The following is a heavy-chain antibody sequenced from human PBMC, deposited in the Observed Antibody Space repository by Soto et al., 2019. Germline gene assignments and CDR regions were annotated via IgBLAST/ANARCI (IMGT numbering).Heavy chain of an antibody. V-gene: IGHV3-11*05. CDR2: ITSSGHYT. J-gene: IGHJ6*02. CDR1: GLTFSDYY. CDR3: ARELDGIDV. Sequence: GGPLRLSCAASGLTFSDYYMSWIRQAPGKGLEWVSYITSSGHYTKYADSVQGRFTISRDNAKNSLYLQMNSLRAEDTAVYYCARELDGIDVWGQGTTVTVSS.